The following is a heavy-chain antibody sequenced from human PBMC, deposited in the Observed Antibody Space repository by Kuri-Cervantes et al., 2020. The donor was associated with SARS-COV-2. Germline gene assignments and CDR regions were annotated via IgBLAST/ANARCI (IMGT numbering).Heavy chain of an antibody. J-gene: IGHJ1*01. V-gene: IGHV3-23*01. CDR3: ARDASYSGSYGSFQH. CDR2: ISGSGGST. CDR1: GGSFSGYY. D-gene: IGHD1-26*01. Sequence: GESLKISCAVYGGSFSGYYWSWIRQPPGKGLEWVSAISGSGGSTYYADSVKGRFTISRDNSKNTLYLQMNTLRTEDTAMFYCARDASYSGSYGSFQHWGQGTLVTVSS.